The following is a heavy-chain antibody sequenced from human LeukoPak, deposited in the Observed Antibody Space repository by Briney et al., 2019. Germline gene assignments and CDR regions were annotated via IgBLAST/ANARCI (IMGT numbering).Heavy chain of an antibody. D-gene: IGHD1-26*01. CDR1: GDSISRGTYY. Sequence: SETLSLTCTVSGDSISRGTYYGGWIRPPPGKGLEWIGKIFYSGRTYYNPSLNSRVTSSRDTSKNQFSLKLTSVTAAETAVYYRARQHNVGFDPWPQGPLVRVS. CDR3: ARQHNVGFDP. CDR2: IFYSGRT. V-gene: IGHV4-39*01. J-gene: IGHJ5*02.